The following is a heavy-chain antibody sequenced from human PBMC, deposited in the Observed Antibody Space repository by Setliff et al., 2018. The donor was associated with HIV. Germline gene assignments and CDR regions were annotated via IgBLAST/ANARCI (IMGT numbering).Heavy chain of an antibody. D-gene: IGHD2-15*01. J-gene: IGHJ4*02. CDR2: IYYSGST. Sequence: SETLSLTCTVSGGSISSYYWSWIRQSPGKGLEWLGYIYYSGSTNYNPSLKSRVTISVDTSKNQFSLTLNSVTAADTAVYYCARDFCGSSCASGYGYFDHWGQGTLVTVSS. V-gene: IGHV4-59*01. CDR1: GGSISSYY. CDR3: ARDFCGSSCASGYGYFDH.